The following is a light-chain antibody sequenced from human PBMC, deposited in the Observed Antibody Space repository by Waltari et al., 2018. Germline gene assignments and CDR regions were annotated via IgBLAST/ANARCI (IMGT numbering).Light chain of an antibody. CDR1: RSNIGSNY. V-gene: IGLV1-47*01. CDR2: RNM. CDR3: AAWDDSLSGRV. Sequence: QSVLTQPPSASGTPGQRVTISCSGSRSNIGSNYVYWYQQLPGTAPKLLIYRNMQRPSGVPDRFSGSKSGTSASLAISGLRSEDEADYYCAAWDDSLSGRVFGGGTKVTVL. J-gene: IGLJ3*02.